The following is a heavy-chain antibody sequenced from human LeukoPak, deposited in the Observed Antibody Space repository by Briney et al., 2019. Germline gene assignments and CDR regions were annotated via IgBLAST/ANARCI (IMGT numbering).Heavy chain of an antibody. CDR3: AKDSIVGGDY. CDR1: GFTFSNAW. Sequence: GGSLRLSCAASGFTFSNAWMSWVRQAPGKGLEWVGRIKSKTDGGTTDYAAPVKGRFTISRDDSKNTLYLQMNSLRAEDTAVYYCAKDSIVGGDYWGQGTLVTVSS. V-gene: IGHV3-15*01. CDR2: IKSKTDGGTT. D-gene: IGHD1-26*01. J-gene: IGHJ4*02.